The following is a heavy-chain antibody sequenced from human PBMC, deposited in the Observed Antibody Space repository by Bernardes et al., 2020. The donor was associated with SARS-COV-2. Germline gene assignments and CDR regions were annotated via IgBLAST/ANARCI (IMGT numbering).Heavy chain of an antibody. J-gene: IGHJ4*02. CDR2: IRADGTAI. Sequence: GGSQRLSCAASGFTFKDFWMHWVRQAPGKGLVWVSLIRADGTAISYADSVKGRFTVSRDNAKNTLYLQMNSLRPEDTGVYYCARAWMGRGTADYWGQGTLVTVSS. D-gene: IGHD3-10*01. V-gene: IGHV3-74*01. CDR3: ARAWMGRGTADY. CDR1: GFTFKDFW.